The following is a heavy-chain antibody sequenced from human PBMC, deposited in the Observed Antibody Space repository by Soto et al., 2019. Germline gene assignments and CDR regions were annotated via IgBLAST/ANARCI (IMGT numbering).Heavy chain of an antibody. CDR2: VVPIFRTT. V-gene: IGHV1-69*06. D-gene: IGHD3-16*01. J-gene: IGHJ4*02. Sequence: QVQLVQSGAEVKKPGSSVKVSCKASGGTFSSYTINWVRQAPEQGLEWMGGVVPIFRTTTYAQKFQGRVTITADISTTTAYMELSSLRSEDTAVYYCARDDYTDYGLDYWGQGTLVTVSP. CDR1: GGTFSSYT. CDR3: ARDDYTDYGLDY.